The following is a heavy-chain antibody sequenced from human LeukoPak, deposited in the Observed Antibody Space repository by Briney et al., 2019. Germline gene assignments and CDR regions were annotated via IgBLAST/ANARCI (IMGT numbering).Heavy chain of an antibody. J-gene: IGHJ4*02. CDR2: IIPIVGIA. CDR3: ARGWNDPDGKFDY. V-gene: IGHV1-69*04. D-gene: IGHD1-1*01. CDR1: GGTFISYA. Sequence: VKVSCKASGGTFISYAISWVRQAPGQGGEWMGRIIPIVGIANYAQKFQGRGKITADKSTRTAYMELSSLRSEDTAVYYCARGWNDPDGKFDYWGQGTLVTVSS.